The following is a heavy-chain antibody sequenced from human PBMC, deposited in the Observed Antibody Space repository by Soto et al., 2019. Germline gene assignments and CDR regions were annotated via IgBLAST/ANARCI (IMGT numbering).Heavy chain of an antibody. V-gene: IGHV3-13*01. CDR1: GFTFSSYD. CDR3: VRTQGTQRDSSCYSNDAFDI. J-gene: IGHJ3*02. Sequence: QTGGSLRPSCAASGFTFSSYDMHWVRQATGKGLEWVSAIGTVGDTSYPGSVKGRFTISRANAKNSLYLQMKSLRAGDTAGYYCVRTQGTQRDSSCYSNDAFDIWGQGTMVTVSS. CDR2: IGTVGDT. D-gene: IGHD3-22*01.